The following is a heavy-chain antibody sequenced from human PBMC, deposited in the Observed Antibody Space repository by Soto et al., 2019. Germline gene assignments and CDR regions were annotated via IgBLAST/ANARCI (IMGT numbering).Heavy chain of an antibody. CDR1: GDSIRSYY. V-gene: IGHV4-59*01. D-gene: IGHD1-20*01. J-gene: IGHJ4*01. CDR3: AREQYNWMS. CDR2: VFHTGNT. Sequence: KPSETLSLTCMVSGDSIRSYYWTGIRHPPGQRLQWIGYVFHTGNTNYNPSLRSRVTISEDASKNQDSLRLTSVTAADTAVYFCAREQYNWMSWGHGTLVTVSS.